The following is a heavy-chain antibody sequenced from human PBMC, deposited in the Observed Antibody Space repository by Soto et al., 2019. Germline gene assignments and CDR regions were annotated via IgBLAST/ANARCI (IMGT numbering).Heavy chain of an antibody. V-gene: IGHV4-39*02. J-gene: IGHJ5*02. D-gene: IGHD3-10*01. Sequence: SSETLSLTCTVSGGSISSGTYYWGWIRQPPGKGLEWIGSLYYTGRTYYSPSLKSRVTISVDTSKNHLSLNLTSVTAADTAVYYCARRLARGVIGWFDPWGQGTLVTVSS. CDR1: GGSISSGTYY. CDR3: ARRLARGVIGWFDP. CDR2: LYYTGRT.